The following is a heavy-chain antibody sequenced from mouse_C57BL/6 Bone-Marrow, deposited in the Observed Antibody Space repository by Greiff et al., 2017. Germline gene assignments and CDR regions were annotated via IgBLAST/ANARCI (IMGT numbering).Heavy chain of an antibody. V-gene: IGHV14-2*01. Sequence: VQLQQSGAELVKPGASVKLSCTASGFNIKDYYMHWVKQRTEQGLEWIGRIDPEDGETKYAPNFQGKATITADTSSNTAYLQLSSLTSEDTAVYYCAREGYYYVIWFAYWGQGTLVTVSA. CDR3: AREGYYYVIWFAY. D-gene: IGHD1-1*01. CDR2: IDPEDGET. J-gene: IGHJ3*01. CDR1: GFNIKDYY.